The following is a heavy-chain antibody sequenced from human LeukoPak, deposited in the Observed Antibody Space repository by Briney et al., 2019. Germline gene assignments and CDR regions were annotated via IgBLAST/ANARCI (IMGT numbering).Heavy chain of an antibody. V-gene: IGHV3-30*18. J-gene: IGHJ4*02. CDR2: ISYDGSNK. CDR3: AKGIGAYYGSGSYIDY. CDR1: GFTFSSYG. Sequence: GRSLRLPCAASGFTFSSYGMHWVRQAPGKGLEWVAVISYDGSNKYYADSVKGRFTISRDNSKNTLYLQMNSLRAEDTAVYYCAKGIGAYYGSGSYIDYWGQGTLVTVSS. D-gene: IGHD3-10*01.